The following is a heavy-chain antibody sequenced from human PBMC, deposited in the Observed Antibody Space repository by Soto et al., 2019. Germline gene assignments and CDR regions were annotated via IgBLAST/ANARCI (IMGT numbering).Heavy chain of an antibody. CDR3: ARDSATPFDY. Sequence: SETLSLTCTVSGGSISSYYWSWIRQPPGKGLEWIGYIYYSGKTYYNPSLKSRVTISVDTSKNQFSLKLTSVTAADTAVYYCARDSATPFDYWGQGTLVTVSS. CDR2: IYYSGKT. CDR1: GGSISSYY. D-gene: IGHD2-15*01. V-gene: IGHV4-59*01. J-gene: IGHJ4*02.